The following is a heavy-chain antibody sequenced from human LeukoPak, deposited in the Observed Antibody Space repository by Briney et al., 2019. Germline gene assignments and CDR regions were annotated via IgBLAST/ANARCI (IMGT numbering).Heavy chain of an antibody. D-gene: IGHD4-23*01. Sequence: SETLSLTCTVSGGSISSSSYYWGWIRQPPGTGLEWIGSIYYSGSTYYNPSLKSRVTISVDTSKNQFSLKLSSVTAADTAVYYCARQETVVTLDYWGQGTLVTVSP. CDR2: IYYSGST. V-gene: IGHV4-39*01. CDR1: GGSISSSSYY. CDR3: ARQETVVTLDY. J-gene: IGHJ4*02.